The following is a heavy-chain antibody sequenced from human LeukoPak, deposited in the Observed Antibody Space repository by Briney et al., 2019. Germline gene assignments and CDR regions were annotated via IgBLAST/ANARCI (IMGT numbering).Heavy chain of an antibody. CDR3: ARDGPAQMVDFDY. J-gene: IGHJ4*02. V-gene: IGHV1-2*02. CDR2: IHPNNGAT. Sequence: DPVKVSCKASGYTFTGSGWYLYWLRQAPGQGLECVGWIHPNNGATLYAQKFQGRVAMTTDTSISTAYMELSRLRPDDTAMCYCARDGPAQMVDFDYWGQGGLVSV. CDR1: GYTFTGSGWY. D-gene: IGHD3-10*01.